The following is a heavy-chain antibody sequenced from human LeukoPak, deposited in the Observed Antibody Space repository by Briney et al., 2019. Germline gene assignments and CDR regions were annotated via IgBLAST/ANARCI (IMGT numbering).Heavy chain of an antibody. D-gene: IGHD6-19*01. CDR3: ARAVAGTVGGNWFDP. V-gene: IGHV1-69*05. J-gene: IGHJ5*02. Sequence: SVKVSCKASGGTFSSYAISWVRQAPGQGLEWIGRIIPIFGTANYAQKFQGRVTITTDESTSTAYMELSSLRSEDTAVYYCARAVAGTVGGNWFDPWGQGTLVTVSS. CDR2: IIPIFGTA. CDR1: GGTFSSYA.